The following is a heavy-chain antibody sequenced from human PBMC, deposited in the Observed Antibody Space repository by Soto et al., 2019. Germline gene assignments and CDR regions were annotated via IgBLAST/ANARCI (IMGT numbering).Heavy chain of an antibody. CDR3: ARERSYYYDSSGPGAFDI. CDR1: GFSFSSYC. V-gene: IGHV3-30*03. Sequence: GGSLRLSCAASGFSFSSYCMHWIRQAPGKGLEWVAVISYDGSNKYYADSVKGRFTISRDNSKNTLYLQMNSLRAEDTAVYYCARERSYYYDSSGPGAFDIWGQGTMVTVS. CDR2: ISYDGSNK. J-gene: IGHJ3*02. D-gene: IGHD3-22*01.